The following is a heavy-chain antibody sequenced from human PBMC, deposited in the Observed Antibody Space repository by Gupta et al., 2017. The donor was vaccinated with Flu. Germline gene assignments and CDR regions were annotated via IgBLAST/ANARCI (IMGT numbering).Heavy chain of an antibody. CDR1: GYTVLNYA. Sequence: QVQLVQSGPEVKKPGASVKVSCKDSGYTVLNYAIHWVRQAPGQSFEWMGWVNAVNGNTRYSQKFQGRVTMTRDSSARTAYMELSSLKFEDTAMYYCARVGCRDNVCYRTFDPWGQGTLVTVSS. D-gene: IGHD2-8*01. CDR2: VNAVNGNT. CDR3: ARVGCRDNVCYRTFDP. V-gene: IGHV1-3*01. J-gene: IGHJ5*01.